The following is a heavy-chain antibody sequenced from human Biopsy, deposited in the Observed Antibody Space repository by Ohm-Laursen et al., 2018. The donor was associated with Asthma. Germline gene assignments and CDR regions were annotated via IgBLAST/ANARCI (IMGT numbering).Heavy chain of an antibody. V-gene: IGHV1-18*01. CDR3: ARAVDYSHYYGIDV. J-gene: IGHJ6*02. CDR1: GYTFSSAG. Sequence: SSVKVSCKTSGYTFSSAGITWVRQAPGQGLEWMGWISVYNGNTKVAQKLQDRVTMITDTSTSTAYMELRSLRSDDTAVYFCARAVDYSHYYGIDVWGQGTRSPSP. CDR2: ISVYNGNT. D-gene: IGHD3-10*01.